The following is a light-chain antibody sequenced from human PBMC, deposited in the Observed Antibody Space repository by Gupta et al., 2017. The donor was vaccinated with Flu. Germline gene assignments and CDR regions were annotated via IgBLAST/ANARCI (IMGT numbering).Light chain of an antibody. CDR2: EVS. V-gene: IGLV2-18*01. J-gene: IGLJ1*01. CDR1: NSDIGSYNS. CDR3: SLYTSDTNFYV. Sequence: VTISCTGTNSDIGSYNSVSWYRQAPGTAPKLMIYEVSYRHSGVPDRFSGSKYGNTASLTISGLQAEDEADYFCSLYTSDTNFYVFGPGTKVSVL.